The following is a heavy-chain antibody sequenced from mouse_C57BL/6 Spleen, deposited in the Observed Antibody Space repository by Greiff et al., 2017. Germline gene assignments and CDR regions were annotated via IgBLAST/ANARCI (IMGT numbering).Heavy chain of an antibody. D-gene: IGHD2-1*01. Sequence: EVKLMESGGGLVQPGGSLSLSCAASGFTFTDYYMSWVRQPPGKALEWLGFIRNKANGYTTEYSASVKGRFTLSRDNSQSILYLQMKALRAEDSATYYCARYRGMDGNLFYAMDYWGQGTSVTVSS. CDR3: ARYRGMDGNLFYAMDY. CDR1: GFTFTDYY. J-gene: IGHJ4*01. V-gene: IGHV7-3*01. CDR2: IRNKANGYTT.